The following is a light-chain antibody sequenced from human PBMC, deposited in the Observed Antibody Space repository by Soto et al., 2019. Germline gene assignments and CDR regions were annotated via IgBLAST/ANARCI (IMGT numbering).Light chain of an antibody. V-gene: IGKV3-20*01. J-gene: IGKJ1*01. CDR1: QSVSSNY. CDR3: QQFDRSLPSWT. Sequence: ETVLTQSPGTLSLSPGERATLSCRASQSVSSNYLAWYQHIPGQAPRLLIYGASTRATGIPDRFSGSGSGADFTLTISRLEPVDFAVYYCQQFDRSLPSWTFGQGTKVE. CDR2: GAS.